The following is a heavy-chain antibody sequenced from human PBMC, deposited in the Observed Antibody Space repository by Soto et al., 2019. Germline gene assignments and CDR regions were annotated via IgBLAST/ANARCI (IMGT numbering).Heavy chain of an antibody. J-gene: IGHJ6*02. CDR3: ARGGYSYGSHSGRYYYYGMDV. V-gene: IGHV1-46*01. D-gene: IGHD5-18*01. CDR2: INPSGGST. Sequence: ASVKVSCKASGYTFTSYYMHWVRRAPGQGLEWMGIINPSGGSTSYAQKFQGRVTMTRDTSTSTVYMELSSLRSEDTAVYYCARGGYSYGSHSGRYYYYGMDVWGQGTTVTVSS. CDR1: GYTFTSYY.